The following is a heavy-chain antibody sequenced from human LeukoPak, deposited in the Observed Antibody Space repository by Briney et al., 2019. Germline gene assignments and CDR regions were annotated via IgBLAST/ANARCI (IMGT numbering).Heavy chain of an antibody. CDR2: INPNSGGT. D-gene: IGHD1-26*01. Sequence: GASVKVSCKASGYTFTGYYMHWVRQAPGQGLEWMGWINPNSGGTNYAQKLQGRVTMTRDTSISTAFMELSSLISDDTAVYYCTRDLRGLDWGQGTLVTVSS. V-gene: IGHV1-2*02. CDR1: GYTFTGYY. J-gene: IGHJ4*02. CDR3: TRDLRGLD.